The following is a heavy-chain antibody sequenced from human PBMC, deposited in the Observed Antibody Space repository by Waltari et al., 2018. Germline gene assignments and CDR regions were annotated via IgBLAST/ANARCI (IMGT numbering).Heavy chain of an antibody. CDR1: GGSFSGYY. D-gene: IGHD6-6*01. CDR3: ARHPKVLAARPRGPFDP. J-gene: IGHJ5*02. V-gene: IGHV4-34*01. Sequence: QVQLQQWGAGLLKPSETLSLTCAVYGGSFSGYYWSWIRQPPGKGLEWIGEINHSGSTNYNPSLKSRVTISVDTSKNQFSLKRSSVTAADTAVYYCARHPKVLAARPRGPFDPWGQGTLVTVSS. CDR2: INHSGST.